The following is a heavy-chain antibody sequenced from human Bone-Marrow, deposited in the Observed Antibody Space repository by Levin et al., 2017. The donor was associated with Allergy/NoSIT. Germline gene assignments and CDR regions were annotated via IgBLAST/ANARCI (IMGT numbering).Heavy chain of an antibody. J-gene: IGHJ4*02. D-gene: IGHD3-10*01. Sequence: SETLSLTCTVSGGSISGYYWSWVRQPPGKGLEWVGHIFYSGSTNYNPSLKSRVTISINTSKNQFSLNLASVTAADTAFYYCARSVAGEFDYWGQGTLVTVSS. CDR3: ARSVAGEFDY. CDR2: IFYSGST. V-gene: IGHV4-59*01. CDR1: GGSISGYY.